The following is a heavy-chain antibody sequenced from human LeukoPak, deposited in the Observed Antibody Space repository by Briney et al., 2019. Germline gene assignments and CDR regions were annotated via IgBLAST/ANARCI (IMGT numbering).Heavy chain of an antibody. Sequence: GGSLRLSCAASGFTFSSYSMNWVRQAPGKGLEWVSSISSSSSYKYYADSVKGRFTISRDNAKNSLYLQMNSLRAEDTAVYYCARDARWLLSGDYWGQGTLVTVSS. CDR1: GFTFSSYS. J-gene: IGHJ4*02. CDR2: ISSSSSYK. CDR3: ARDARWLLSGDY. V-gene: IGHV3-21*01. D-gene: IGHD5-24*01.